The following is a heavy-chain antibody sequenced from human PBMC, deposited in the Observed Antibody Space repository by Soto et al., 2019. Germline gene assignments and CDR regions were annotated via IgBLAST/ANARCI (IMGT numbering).Heavy chain of an antibody. CDR3: ARDVGLGPIDY. CDR1: GYTFTSYS. V-gene: IGHV1-18*01. Sequence: QVQLVQSGAEVKKPGASVKVSCKASGYTFTSYSISWVRQAPGQGLEWMGWISAYNGNTYHARKIQGRVTMTTATSTSTANMELRTLRSDETAVYFCARDVGLGPIDYWGQGTLVTGSS. CDR2: ISAYNGNT. J-gene: IGHJ4*02. D-gene: IGHD2-2*03.